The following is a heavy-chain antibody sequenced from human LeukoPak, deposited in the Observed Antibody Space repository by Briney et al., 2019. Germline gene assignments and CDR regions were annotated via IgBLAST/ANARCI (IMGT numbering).Heavy chain of an antibody. V-gene: IGHV1-24*01. D-gene: IGHD3-22*01. CDR3: ATDLYYYVSSGYPEATAPVS. J-gene: IGHJ4*02. CDR2: FDPEDGET. CDR1: GYTLTELS. Sequence: ASVKVSCKVSGYTLTELSMHWVRQAPGKGLEWMGGFDPEDGETIYAQKFQGRVTMTEDTSTDTAYMELSSLRSEDTAVYYCATDLYYYVSSGYPEATAPVSWGQGTLVTVSS.